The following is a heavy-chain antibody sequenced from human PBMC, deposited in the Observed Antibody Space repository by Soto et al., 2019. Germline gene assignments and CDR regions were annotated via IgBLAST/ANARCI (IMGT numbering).Heavy chain of an antibody. CDR2: ISGSGGST. J-gene: IGHJ4*02. Sequence: GGSLRLSCAASGFTFSSYAMSWVRQAPGKGLEWVSAISGSGGSTYYADSVKGRFTISRDNSKNTLYLQMNSLRAEDTAVYYCAKDVEETGDVWWPNFDYWGQGTLVTVSS. V-gene: IGHV3-23*01. CDR3: AKDVEETGDVWWPNFDY. CDR1: GFTFSSYA. D-gene: IGHD7-27*01.